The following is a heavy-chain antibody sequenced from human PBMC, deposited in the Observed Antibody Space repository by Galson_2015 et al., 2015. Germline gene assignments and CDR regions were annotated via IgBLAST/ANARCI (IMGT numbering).Heavy chain of an antibody. D-gene: IGHD3-9*01. CDR3: ASDSPGGYYDILTGPPSDYYGMDV. Sequence: SVKVSCKASGGTFSRYTISWVRQAPGQGLEWMGRIIHILGIANYAQKFQGRVTITADKSTSTAYMELSSLRSEDTAVYYCASDSPGGYYDILTGPPSDYYGMDVWGQGTTVTVSS. CDR1: GGTFSRYT. J-gene: IGHJ6*02. V-gene: IGHV1-69*02. CDR2: IIHILGIA.